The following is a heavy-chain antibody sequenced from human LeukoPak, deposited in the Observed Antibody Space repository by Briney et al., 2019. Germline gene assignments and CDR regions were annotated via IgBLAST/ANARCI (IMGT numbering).Heavy chain of an antibody. Sequence: CDTLSLTCTVTGGYSSSDDWSWIRQPPGKGLEWIGYIYYSGSTNYNPSLKSRVTISVDTSKNQFSLKLSSVTAADTAVYYCARGRLHWFGEDYYFDYWGQGTLVTVSS. CDR1: GGYSSSDD. CDR3: ARGRLHWFGEDYYFDY. CDR2: IYYSGST. J-gene: IGHJ4*02. V-gene: IGHV4-59*01. D-gene: IGHD3-10*01.